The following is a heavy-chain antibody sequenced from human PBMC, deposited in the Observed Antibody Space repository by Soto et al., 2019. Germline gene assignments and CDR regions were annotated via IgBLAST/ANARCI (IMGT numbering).Heavy chain of an antibody. V-gene: IGHV4-39*07. CDR3: ARSYGSGSYYDGHYRMDF. Sequence: SEILSLSWTFSRARVTSSPYSWSWVRQPPGKGLEWIGNIHYNGETSYNPSLGSRVTISEDTSKNQISLRLTSVTPADTAVYYCARSYGSGSYYDGHYRMDFRAKGATVTGAS. D-gene: IGHD3-10*01. J-gene: IGHJ6*04. CDR2: IHYNGET. CDR1: RARVTSSPYS.